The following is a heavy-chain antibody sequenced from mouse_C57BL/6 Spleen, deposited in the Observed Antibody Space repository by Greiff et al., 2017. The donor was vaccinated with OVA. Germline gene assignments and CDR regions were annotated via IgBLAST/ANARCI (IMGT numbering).Heavy chain of an antibody. V-gene: IGHV1-55*01. Sequence: QVQLQQPGAELVKPGASVKMSCKASGYTFTSYWITWVKQRPGQGLEWIGDIYPGSGSTNYNEKFKSKAPLTVDTSYSTAYMQLSSLTSEDAAVYYCARSSSGYDDYWGQGTTLTVSA. J-gene: IGHJ2*01. CDR2: IYPGSGST. CDR1: GYTFTSYW. CDR3: ARSSSGYDDY. D-gene: IGHD3-2*02.